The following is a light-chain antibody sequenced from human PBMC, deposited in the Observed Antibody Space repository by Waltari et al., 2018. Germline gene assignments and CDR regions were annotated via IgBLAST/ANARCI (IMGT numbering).Light chain of an antibody. V-gene: IGKV3-20*01. CDR3: QLYGRSLGLT. CDR2: AAS. Sequence: EIVLTQSPGTLSLSPGERATLSCRASQSVSSIYLVWYQQKPGQAPRLLIYAASNRATVTPDRFSGSGSGTEFTLTICRLEPEDFAVYYCQLYGRSLGLTFGQGTRLE. J-gene: IGKJ5*01. CDR1: QSVSSIY.